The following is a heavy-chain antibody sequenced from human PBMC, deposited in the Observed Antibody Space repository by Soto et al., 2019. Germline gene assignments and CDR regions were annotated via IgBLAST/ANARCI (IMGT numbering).Heavy chain of an antibody. V-gene: IGHV3-43*01. CDR3: AKDSYDILTGQKRYFDS. Sequence: GSLRLSCAASGFTFNAYTMHWVRQAPGKGLEWVSLISWDGGITYYGDSVKGRFTVSRDNSDDSLYLQMTSLRSDDTAFYYCAKDSYDILTGQKRYFDSWGQGTLVTVSS. J-gene: IGHJ4*02. D-gene: IGHD3-9*01. CDR2: ISWDGGIT. CDR1: GFTFNAYT.